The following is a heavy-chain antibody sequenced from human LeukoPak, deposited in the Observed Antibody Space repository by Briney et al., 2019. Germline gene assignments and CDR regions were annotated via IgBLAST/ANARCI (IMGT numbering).Heavy chain of an antibody. CDR3: ARESGGNYYYYYMNV. V-gene: IGHV4-39*07. CDR1: GGSISSSSYY. CDR2: IYYSGST. D-gene: IGHD2-15*01. Sequence: SETLSLTCTVSGGSISSSSYYWGWIRQPPGKGLEWIGSIYYSGSTYYNPSLKSRVTISVDTSKNQFSLKLSSVTAADTAVYYCARESGGNYYYYYMNVWGKGTTVTISS. J-gene: IGHJ6*03.